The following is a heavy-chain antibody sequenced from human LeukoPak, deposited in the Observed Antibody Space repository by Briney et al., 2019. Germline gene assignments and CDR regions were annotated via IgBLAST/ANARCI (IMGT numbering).Heavy chain of an antibody. V-gene: IGHV1-18*01. J-gene: IGHJ4*02. Sequence: GASVKVSCKASGYTFTSYGISWVRQAPGQGLEWMGWISAYNGNTNYAQKLQGKVTMTTDTSTSTAYMELRSLRSEDTAVYYCARVSRLRRHIVVVPAAMQDSDYDSSGQPLANWGQGTLVTVSS. CDR1: GYTFTSYG. D-gene: IGHD2-2*01. CDR2: ISAYNGNT. CDR3: ARVSRLRRHIVVVPAAMQDSDYDSSGQPLAN.